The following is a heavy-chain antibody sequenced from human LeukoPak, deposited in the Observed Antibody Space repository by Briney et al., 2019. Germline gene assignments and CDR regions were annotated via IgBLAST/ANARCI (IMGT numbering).Heavy chain of an antibody. CDR3: ARSSVARGLDLAAAAGPY. D-gene: IGHD6-13*01. Sequence: GGSLRLSCADSGFTFSSHWMSWVRQAPGKGLEWVANINQGGSEIYCVDSVRGRFTISRDNAKNSLYLQMNSLRAEDTSVYYCARSSVARGLDLAAAAGPYWGQGTLVTVSS. CDR1: GFTFSSHW. CDR2: INQGGSEI. V-gene: IGHV3-7*01. J-gene: IGHJ4*02.